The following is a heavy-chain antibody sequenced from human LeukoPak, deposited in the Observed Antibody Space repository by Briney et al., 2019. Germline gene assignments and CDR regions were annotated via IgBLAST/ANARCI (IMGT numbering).Heavy chain of an antibody. D-gene: IGHD3-22*01. CDR2: MNPNSGNT. CDR3: ARGGDYYDSSGYYV. CDR1: GYTFTSYD. J-gene: IGHJ4*02. Sequence: ASVKVSCKASGYTFTSYDINWVRQAPGQGLEWMGWMNPNSGNTGYAQKFQGRVTMTRNTSISTAYMELSSLRSEDTAVYYCARGGDYYDSSGYYVWGQGTLVTVSS. V-gene: IGHV1-8*01.